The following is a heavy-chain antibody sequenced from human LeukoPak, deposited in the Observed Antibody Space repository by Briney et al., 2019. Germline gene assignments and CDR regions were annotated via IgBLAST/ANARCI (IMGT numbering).Heavy chain of an antibody. Sequence: GGSLRLSCAASGLTSHNTWMHWIRQAPGKGLVWVSRIKGDGITTTYADSVKGRFTISRDNAKNTLYLQMNSLRAEDTAVYYCAADGEYAFLVWGQGTMVTVSS. CDR2: IKGDGITT. D-gene: IGHD2/OR15-2a*01. CDR1: GLTSHNTW. CDR3: AADGEYAFLV. V-gene: IGHV3-74*01. J-gene: IGHJ3*01.